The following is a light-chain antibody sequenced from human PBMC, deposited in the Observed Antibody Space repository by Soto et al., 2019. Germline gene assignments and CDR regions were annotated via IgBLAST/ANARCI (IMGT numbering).Light chain of an antibody. V-gene: IGKV3-20*01. CDR3: QLYGL. J-gene: IGKJ1*01. Sequence: EIVMTQSPATLSVSAGERATLSCRASQSVSSNLAWYQQKPGQAPRLLIYGASSRATGIPDRFSGSGSGTDFTLTISRLEPEDFAVYYCQLYGLFGQGTKVDIK. CDR2: GAS. CDR1: QSVSSN.